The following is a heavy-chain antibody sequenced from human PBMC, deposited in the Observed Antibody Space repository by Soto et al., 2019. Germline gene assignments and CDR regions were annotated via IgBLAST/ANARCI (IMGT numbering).Heavy chain of an antibody. V-gene: IGHV3-23*01. J-gene: IGHJ3*02. CDR2: ISGSGGST. CDR3: AKDGDIVVVPAAGGGAFDI. Sequence: EVQLLESGGGLVQPGGSLRLSCAASGFTFSSYAMSWVRQAPGKGLEWVSAISGSGGSTYYADSVKGRFTISRDNSKNTLYLQMNSLIAEDTAVYYCAKDGDIVVVPAAGGGAFDIWGQGTMVTVSS. D-gene: IGHD2-2*01. CDR1: GFTFSSYA.